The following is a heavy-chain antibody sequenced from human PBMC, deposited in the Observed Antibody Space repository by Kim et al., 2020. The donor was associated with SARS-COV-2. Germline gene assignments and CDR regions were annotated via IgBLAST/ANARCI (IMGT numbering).Heavy chain of an antibody. J-gene: IGHJ4*02. D-gene: IGHD6-19*01. V-gene: IGHV3-21*01. Sequence: GGSLRLSCAASGFTFSSYSMHWVRQAPGKGLEWISSISSSGSYIYYADSMKGRFTISRDNARASLYLQMNSLRAEDTAVYYCARVLTSGWSYFDYWGQ. CDR3: ARVLTSGWSYFDY. CDR1: GFTFSSYS. CDR2: ISSSGSYI.